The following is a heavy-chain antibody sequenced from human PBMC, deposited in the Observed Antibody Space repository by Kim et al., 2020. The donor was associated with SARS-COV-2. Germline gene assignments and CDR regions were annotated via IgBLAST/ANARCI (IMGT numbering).Heavy chain of an antibody. J-gene: IGHJ4*02. D-gene: IGHD3-10*01. CDR3: AREGRNYGSGSYYCDY. Sequence: SQTLSLTCAISGDSVSSNSAAWNWIRQSPSRGLEWLGRTYYRSKWYNDYAVSVKSRITINPDPSKNQFSLQLNSVTPEDTAVYYCAREGRNYGSGSYYCDYWGQGTLVTVSS. CDR2: TYYRSKWYN. V-gene: IGHV6-1*01. CDR1: GDSVSSNSAA.